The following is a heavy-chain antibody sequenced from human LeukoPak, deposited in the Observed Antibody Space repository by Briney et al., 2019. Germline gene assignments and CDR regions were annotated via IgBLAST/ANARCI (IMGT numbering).Heavy chain of an antibody. J-gene: IGHJ4*02. CDR2: INRDGSTT. V-gene: IGHV3-74*01. Sequence: PGGSLRLSCAASGFTFSNYWVHWVRQAPGKGLVWVPRINRDGSTTNYADSVKGRFTVSRDNAKNTLNLQMNSLGAEDTAVYYCARDNKSGESSEIDYWGQGTLVTISS. D-gene: IGHD3-10*01. CDR3: ARDNKSGESSEIDY. CDR1: GFTFSNYW.